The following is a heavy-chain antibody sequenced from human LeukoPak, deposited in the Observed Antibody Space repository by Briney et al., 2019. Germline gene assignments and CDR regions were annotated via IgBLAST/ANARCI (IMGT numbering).Heavy chain of an antibody. CDR3: ARAWSIAAPGCVDV. CDR1: GFTVSSNY. Sequence: GGSLRLSCAASGFTVSSNYMSWVRQAPGKGLEWVANIKQDGSEKYYVDSVKGRFTISRDNAKNSLYLQMNSLRAEDTAVYYCARAWSIAAPGCVDVWGKGTTVTVSS. CDR2: IKQDGSEK. D-gene: IGHD6-6*01. J-gene: IGHJ6*04. V-gene: IGHV3-7*01.